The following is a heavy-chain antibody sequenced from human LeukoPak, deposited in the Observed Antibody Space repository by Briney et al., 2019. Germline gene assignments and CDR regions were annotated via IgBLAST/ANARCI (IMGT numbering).Heavy chain of an antibody. CDR3: ARDLLGGYDFEGSS. J-gene: IGHJ5*02. CDR2: ISSSSSYI. CDR1: GFTFSSYS. V-gene: IGHV3-21*01. D-gene: IGHD5-12*01. Sequence: PGGSLRLSCAASGFTFSSYSMNWVRQAPGKGLEWVSSISSSSSYIYYADSVRGRFTISRDNAKNSLYLQMNSLRAEDKAVYYCARDLLGGYDFEGSSWGQGTLVTVSS.